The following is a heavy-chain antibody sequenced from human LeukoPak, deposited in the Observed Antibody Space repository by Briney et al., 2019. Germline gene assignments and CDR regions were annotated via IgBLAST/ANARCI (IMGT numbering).Heavy chain of an antibody. D-gene: IGHD3-10*01. J-gene: IGHJ4*02. CDR3: AKVMARGITSTPDY. Sequence: TGGSLRLSCATSGFSFSSHGIHWVRQAPGKGLEWVAFIRYDGNNEYYADSVMGRFTISRDNSKNTLYLQMNSLKPEDTAVYYCAKVMARGITSTPDYWGQGTLVTVSS. CDR2: IRYDGNNE. V-gene: IGHV3-30*02. CDR1: GFSFSSHG.